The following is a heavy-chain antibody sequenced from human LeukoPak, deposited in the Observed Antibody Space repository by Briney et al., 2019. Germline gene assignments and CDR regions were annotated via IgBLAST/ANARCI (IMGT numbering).Heavy chain of an antibody. Sequence: PSETLSLTCTVSGGSISSGSYSWNWIRQPAGKGLEWIGRIYTSGSTNYNPSLKSRLTISVDTSKNQFSLKLSSVTAADTAVYYCARENSSGYYYVDYWGQGTLVTVSS. CDR2: IYTSGST. D-gene: IGHD3-22*01. V-gene: IGHV4-61*02. CDR3: ARENSSGYYYVDY. CDR1: GGSISSGSYS. J-gene: IGHJ4*02.